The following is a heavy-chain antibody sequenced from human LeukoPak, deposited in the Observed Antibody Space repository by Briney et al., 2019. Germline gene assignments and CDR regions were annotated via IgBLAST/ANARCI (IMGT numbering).Heavy chain of an antibody. V-gene: IGHV3-21*01. CDR2: ISGTSTYI. CDR3: ARGMRQIDDAFDL. J-gene: IGHJ3*01. D-gene: IGHD6-25*01. CDR1: GFTFSSYT. Sequence: SGGSLRLSCAASGFTFSSYTMNWVRQAPGKGLEWVSSISGTSTYIHDADSVKGRFTVFRDNANKSLYLQMNSLRAEHTAMYYCARGMRQIDDAFDLWGQGTMVTVSS.